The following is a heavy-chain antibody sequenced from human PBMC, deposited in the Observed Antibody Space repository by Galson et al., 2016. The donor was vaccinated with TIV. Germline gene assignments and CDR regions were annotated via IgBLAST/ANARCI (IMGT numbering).Heavy chain of an antibody. D-gene: IGHD5-12*01. CDR3: ARVATFVDAFDL. CDR1: GFTFSSYE. Sequence: SLRLSCAGSGFTFSSYEVNWVRQAPGKGLEWISYISPSGTIYYADSVEGRFTISRDNAKNSLFLQMNSLRAEDTAVYFCARVATFVDAFDLWDQGTVVTVS. J-gene: IGHJ3*01. V-gene: IGHV3-48*03. CDR2: ISPSGTI.